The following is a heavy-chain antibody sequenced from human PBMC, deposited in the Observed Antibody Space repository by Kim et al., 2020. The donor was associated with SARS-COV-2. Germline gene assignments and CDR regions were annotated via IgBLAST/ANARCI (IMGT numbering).Heavy chain of an antibody. Sequence: GESLKISCKASGYSFTNYWISWVRQMPGKGLEWVGRIDPSDSYTNYRPSFRGHVTMSADKSISTAYLQWSSLEASDTAMYYCAKLAYFGTGNTPDYWGQGTLVTVSS. CDR1: GYSFTNYW. D-gene: IGHD3-10*01. CDR3: AKLAYFGTGNTPDY. CDR2: IDPSDSYT. J-gene: IGHJ4*02. V-gene: IGHV5-10-1*01.